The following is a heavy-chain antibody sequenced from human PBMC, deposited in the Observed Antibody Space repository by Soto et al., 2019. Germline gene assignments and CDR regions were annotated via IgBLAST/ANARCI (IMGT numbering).Heavy chain of an antibody. Sequence: QVQLQESGPGLVKPSETLSLTCTVSGDSISSYYWSWIRQPPGKGLEWIGYIYYSGSTSYNPSLESRVTISVDTSENQFSLKLSSVTAADTAVYYCARLRRMTAITVSYYFDYCGQGTLVTVSS. V-gene: IGHV4-59*01. CDR1: GDSISSYY. D-gene: IGHD4-4*01. CDR3: ARLRRMTAITVSYYFDY. J-gene: IGHJ4*02. CDR2: IYYSGST.